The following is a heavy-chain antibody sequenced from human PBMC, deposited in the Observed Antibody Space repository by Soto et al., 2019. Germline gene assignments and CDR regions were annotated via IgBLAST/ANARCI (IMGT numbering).Heavy chain of an antibody. CDR1: GGSISSCDYY. Sequence: SETLSLTCTVSGGSISSCDYYWSWIRQPPGKGLEWIGYIYYSGSTYSNPSLKSRVTISVDTSKNQFSLKLSSVTAADTAVYYCAGVVAATPDCFVIWGQGTMVTVSS. CDR2: IYYSGST. CDR3: AGVVAATPDCFVI. V-gene: IGHV4-30-4*01. D-gene: IGHD2-15*01. J-gene: IGHJ3*02.